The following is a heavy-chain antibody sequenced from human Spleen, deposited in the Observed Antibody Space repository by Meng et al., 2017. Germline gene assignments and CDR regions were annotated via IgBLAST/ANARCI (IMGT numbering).Heavy chain of an antibody. Sequence: SETLSLTCTVSGGSITSYYWTWIRQPPGKGLEWIGYIYYSGSTNYNPSLKSRITMSVDTSKNHFSLNLTTATAADTGVYYCARSHVSGSGLDYWGQGTLVTVSS. CDR1: GGSITSYY. D-gene: IGHD6-19*01. CDR3: ARSHVSGSGLDY. CDR2: IYYSGST. J-gene: IGHJ4*02. V-gene: IGHV4-59*12.